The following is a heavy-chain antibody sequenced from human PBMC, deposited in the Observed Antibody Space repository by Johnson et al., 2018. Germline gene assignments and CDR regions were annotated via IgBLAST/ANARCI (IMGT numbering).Heavy chain of an antibody. Sequence: QVQLVESGGGVVQPGRSLTLSCAASGLTLSTYTMHWVRQAPGKGLEWLSVISYDGSNKYYADSVKGRFTISRDNSKKTVYLQMNRLRAEDKAVYYCAQPRYGSGSPLSVLSYYYYMDVWGNGTTVTVSS. CDR3: AQPRYGSGSPLSVLSYYYYMDV. D-gene: IGHD3-10*01. V-gene: IGHV3-30*04. CDR2: ISYDGSNK. J-gene: IGHJ6*03. CDR1: GLTLSTYT.